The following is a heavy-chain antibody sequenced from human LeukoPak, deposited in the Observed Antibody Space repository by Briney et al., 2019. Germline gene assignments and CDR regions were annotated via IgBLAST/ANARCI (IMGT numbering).Heavy chain of an antibody. V-gene: IGHV3-21*01. J-gene: IGHJ6*03. D-gene: IGHD3-9*01. CDR2: ITRDSIYT. CDR1: GFTFNNYN. CDR3: ARESRGYDILTGKYHRGYYSYYMDV. Sequence: GGSLRLSCAASGFTFNNYNMNWVRQTPGKGLEWVSSITRDSIYTFYADSVRGRFTISRDNAKNLLSLQMNSLRAEDTAVYYCARESRGYDILTGKYHRGYYSYYMDVWGKGTTVTVSS.